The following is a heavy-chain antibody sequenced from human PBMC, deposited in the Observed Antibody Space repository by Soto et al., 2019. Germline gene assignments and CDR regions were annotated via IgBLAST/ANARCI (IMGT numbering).Heavy chain of an antibody. Sequence: SVKVSCKASGGTFSSYAISWVRQAPGQGLEWMGGIIPIFGTANYAQKFQGRVTITADKSTSTAYMELSSLRSEDTAVYYCARDSYYYDSSGPTIESLFDYWGQGTLVTVSS. D-gene: IGHD3-22*01. J-gene: IGHJ4*02. CDR1: GGTFSSYA. CDR2: IIPIFGTA. CDR3: ARDSYYYDSSGPTIESLFDY. V-gene: IGHV1-69*06.